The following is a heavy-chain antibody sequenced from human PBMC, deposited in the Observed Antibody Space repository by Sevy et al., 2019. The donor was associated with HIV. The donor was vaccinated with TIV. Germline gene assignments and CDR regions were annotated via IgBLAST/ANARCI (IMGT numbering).Heavy chain of an antibody. J-gene: IGHJ5*02. D-gene: IGHD3-10*01. CDR3: ARHEEAALFQGVIMSPTLNWFDP. CDR2: IYYSGNT. V-gene: IGHV4-39*01. CDR1: GGSISSSSFY. Sequence: SETLSLTCTVSGGSISSSSFYWGWIRQPPGKGLEWIGSIYYSGNTYYNPSLKSRVTISVDTSKNQFSLKLSSVTAAVTAVYYCARHEEAALFQGVIMSPTLNWFDPWGQGTLVTVSS.